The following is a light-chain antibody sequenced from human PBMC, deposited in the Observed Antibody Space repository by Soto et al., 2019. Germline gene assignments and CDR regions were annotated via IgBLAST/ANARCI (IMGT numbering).Light chain of an antibody. Sequence: QSVLTQPPSASGSPGQSGTISCTGTSSDVGGFNLVSWYQHHPGKAPKLMIYEVTKRPSGVPDRFSGSKSGNTASLTVSGLQTEDEADYYCSSYAGSIYVFGTGTKVTVL. CDR3: SSYAGSIYV. J-gene: IGLJ1*01. CDR2: EVT. V-gene: IGLV2-8*01. CDR1: SSDVGGFNL.